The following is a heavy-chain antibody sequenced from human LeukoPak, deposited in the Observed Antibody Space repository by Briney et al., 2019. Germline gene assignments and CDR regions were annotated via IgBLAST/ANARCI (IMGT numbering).Heavy chain of an antibody. CDR3: AAERYCSSTSCYVYYYYGMDV. CDR2: IIPILGIA. J-gene: IGHJ6*04. Sequence: SVKVSCKASGGTFSSYTISWVRQAPGQGLEWMGRIIPILGIANYAQKFQGRVTITADKSTSTAYMELSSLRSEDTAVYYRAAERYCSSTSCYVYYYYGMDVWGKGTTVTVSS. D-gene: IGHD2-2*01. V-gene: IGHV1-69*02. CDR1: GGTFSSYT.